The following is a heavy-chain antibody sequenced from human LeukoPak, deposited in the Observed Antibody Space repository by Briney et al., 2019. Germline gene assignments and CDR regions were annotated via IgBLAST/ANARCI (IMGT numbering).Heavy chain of an antibody. Sequence: GGSLRLSCAASRFAFHNYAMTWIRQAPERGLEWVSSISVDGGDIKYTDSAKGRFTISRDNSKGTLYLQMDSLRAEDTAVYYCARMGEDYYGSGSPGYWGQGTLVTVSS. V-gene: IGHV3-23*01. CDR1: RFAFHNYA. CDR2: ISVDGGDI. D-gene: IGHD3-10*01. J-gene: IGHJ4*02. CDR3: ARMGEDYYGSGSPGY.